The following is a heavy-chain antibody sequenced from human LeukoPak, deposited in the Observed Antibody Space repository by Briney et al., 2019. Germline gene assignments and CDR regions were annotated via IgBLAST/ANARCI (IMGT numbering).Heavy chain of an antibody. CDR2: IYYSGST. D-gene: IGHD2-2*01. Sequence: PSETLSLTCTVSGGSISSYYWSWIRQPRGKGLEWIGYIYYSGSTNYNPSLKSRVTISVDTSKNQFSLKLSSVTAADTAVYYCASYIVVVPAAKHAFDIWGQGTMVTVSS. V-gene: IGHV4-59*01. J-gene: IGHJ3*02. CDR1: GGSISSYY. CDR3: ASYIVVVPAAKHAFDI.